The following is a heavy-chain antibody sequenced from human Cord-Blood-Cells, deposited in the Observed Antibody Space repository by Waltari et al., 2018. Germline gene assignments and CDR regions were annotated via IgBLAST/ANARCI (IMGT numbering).Heavy chain of an antibody. CDR3: ARGRQGNDY. CDR1: GGSFSGYY. CDR2: INHSGST. V-gene: IGHV4-34*01. Sequence: QVQLQQWGAGLLKPSETLSLTCAVYGGSFSGYYWGGIRQPLGKGLEWIGEINHSGSTNSTPSLKSRVTISVDTSKNQFSLKLSSVTAADTAVYYCARGRQGNDYWGQGTLVTVSS. J-gene: IGHJ4*02. D-gene: IGHD1-1*01.